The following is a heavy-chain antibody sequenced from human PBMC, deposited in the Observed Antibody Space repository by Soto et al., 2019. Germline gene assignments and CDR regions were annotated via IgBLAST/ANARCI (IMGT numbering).Heavy chain of an antibody. CDR2: ISGSGGST. Sequence: EVQLLESGGGLVQPGGSLRLSCAASGFTFSSYAMSWVRQAPGKGLEWVSAISGSGGSTYYADSVKGRFTISRDNSKNKLYLQMNSLRAEETGVYYCAKDGGSGCPGDLGPGTLVTVSS. V-gene: IGHV3-23*01. J-gene: IGHJ4*02. D-gene: IGHD6-19*01. CDR1: GFTFSSYA. CDR3: AKDGGSGCPGD.